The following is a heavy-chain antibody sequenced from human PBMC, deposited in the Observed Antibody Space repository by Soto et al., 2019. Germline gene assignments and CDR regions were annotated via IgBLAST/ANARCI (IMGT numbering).Heavy chain of an antibody. J-gene: IGHJ5*02. Sequence: GGSLRLSCAASGFTFSSYSMNWVRQAPGKGLEWVSYISSSSSTIYYADSVKGRFTISRDNAKNSLYLQMNSLRAEDTAVYYFFFSYYDDHPDLHAFPAQRTPDP. CDR2: ISSSSSTI. CDR1: GFTFSSYS. V-gene: IGHV3-48*01. CDR3: FFSYYDDHPDLHAFPAQRTPDP. D-gene: IGHD3-3*01.